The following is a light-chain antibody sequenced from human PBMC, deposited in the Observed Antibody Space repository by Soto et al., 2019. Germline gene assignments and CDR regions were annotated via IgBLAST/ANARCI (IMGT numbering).Light chain of an antibody. V-gene: IGKV1-33*01. CDR3: QQYDNLERVT. CDR2: DAS. CDR1: QDISNY. J-gene: IGKJ3*01. Sequence: DIQMTQSPSSLSASVGDRVAINCQASQDISNYLNWYQQKPGKAPKLLIYDASNLETGVPSRFSGSGSGTDFTFTISSLQPEDIATYYCQQYDNLERVTFGPGTKVDIK.